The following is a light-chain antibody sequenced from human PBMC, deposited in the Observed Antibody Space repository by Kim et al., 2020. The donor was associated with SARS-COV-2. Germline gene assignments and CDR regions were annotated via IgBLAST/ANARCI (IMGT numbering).Light chain of an antibody. J-gene: IGKJ2*01. CDR1: QTVSSNY. CDR2: GAS. CDR3: HQYASSPYT. V-gene: IGKV3-20*01. Sequence: EIVLTQSPGTLSLSPGDTATLSCRASQTVSSNYVAWYQQKPGQTPRLLIYGASSRATGIPDRFGGSGSGTDFTLSISGLEPEDFVVYYCHQYASSPYTFGQGTNLEIK.